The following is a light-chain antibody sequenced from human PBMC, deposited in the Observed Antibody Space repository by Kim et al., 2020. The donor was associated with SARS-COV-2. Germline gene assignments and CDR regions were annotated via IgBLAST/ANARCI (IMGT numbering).Light chain of an antibody. CDR1: SSNVGGYNY. Sequence: GQSITISCTGTSSNVGGYNYVSWYQKQPGKAPKLMSYDVSKRPSGVSNRFSGSKSGNTASLTISGLQAEDEADYYCSSYTSSSTWVFGGGTQLTVL. V-gene: IGLV2-14*04. CDR3: SSYTSSSTWV. J-gene: IGLJ3*02. CDR2: DVS.